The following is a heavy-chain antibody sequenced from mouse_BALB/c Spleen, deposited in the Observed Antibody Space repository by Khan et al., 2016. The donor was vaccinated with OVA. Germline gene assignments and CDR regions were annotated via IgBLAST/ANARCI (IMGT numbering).Heavy chain of an antibody. CDR2: INPSNGVT. V-gene: IGHV1S81*02. CDR3: TRGGYGSPFAY. Sequence: VQLQQSGAELVKPGASVKLSCKASGYTFTSFYIYWVKQRPGQGLEGVGEINPSNGVTNFNEKFKSKATLTVEKSSSTAYMQLSSLTSEDFAVYYCTRGGYGSPFAYWGQGTLVTVS. J-gene: IGHJ3*01. D-gene: IGHD1-1*01. CDR1: GYTFTSFY.